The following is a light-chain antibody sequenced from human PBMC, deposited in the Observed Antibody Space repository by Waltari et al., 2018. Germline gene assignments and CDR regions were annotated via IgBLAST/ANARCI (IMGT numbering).Light chain of an antibody. Sequence: QSVLTQPPSASGTPGQRVTISCSGSSSNIGSNTVNWYQQLPGTAPKLLIYSNNPRPSGVPDRVSGSKSGTSASLAISGLQSEDEADYYCAAWDDSLNGQVVFGGGTKLTVL. CDR1: SSNIGSNT. CDR3: AAWDDSLNGQVV. J-gene: IGLJ2*01. CDR2: SNN. V-gene: IGLV1-44*01.